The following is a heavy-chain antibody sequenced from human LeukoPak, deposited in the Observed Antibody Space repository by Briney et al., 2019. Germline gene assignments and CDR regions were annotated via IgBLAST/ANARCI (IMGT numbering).Heavy chain of an antibody. CDR2: LYTSGST. J-gene: IGHJ4*02. V-gene: IGHV4-4*07. CDR1: GGSISSSY. Sequence: SETLSLTCTVSGGSISSSYWSWIRQPAGKGLEWIGRLYTSGSTNYNPSLNSRVTKSVNTSKNQFSLKLSAVTAADTAVYYCASGNDYGDYYWGQGTLVTVSS. CDR3: ASGNDYGDYY. D-gene: IGHD4-17*01.